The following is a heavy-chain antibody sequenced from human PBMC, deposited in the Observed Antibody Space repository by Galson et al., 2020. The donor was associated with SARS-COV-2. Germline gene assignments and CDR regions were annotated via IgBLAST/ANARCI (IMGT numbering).Heavy chain of an antibody. Sequence: ETSETLSLTCTVSGGSISSSSYYRGWIRQPPGKGLEWIGSIYYSGSTYYNPSLKSRVTISVDTSKNQFSLKLSSVTAADTAVYYCARHIAAARRPAAPYYFDYWGQGTLVTVSS. J-gene: IGHJ4*02. D-gene: IGHD6-6*01. CDR3: ARHIAAARRPAAPYYFDY. CDR1: GGSISSSSYY. V-gene: IGHV4-39*01. CDR2: IYYSGST.